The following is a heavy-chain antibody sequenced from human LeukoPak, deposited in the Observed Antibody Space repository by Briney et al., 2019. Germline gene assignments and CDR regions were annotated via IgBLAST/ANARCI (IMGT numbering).Heavy chain of an antibody. Sequence: SETLSPTCAVYGGSFSGYYWSWIRQPPGKGLEWIGEINHSGSTNYNLSLKSRVTISVDTSKNQFSLKLSSVTAADTAVYYCAGQLATTYDYYMDVWGKGTTVTVSS. J-gene: IGHJ6*03. CDR2: INHSGST. D-gene: IGHD6-6*01. CDR1: GGSFSGYY. CDR3: AGQLATTYDYYMDV. V-gene: IGHV4-34*01.